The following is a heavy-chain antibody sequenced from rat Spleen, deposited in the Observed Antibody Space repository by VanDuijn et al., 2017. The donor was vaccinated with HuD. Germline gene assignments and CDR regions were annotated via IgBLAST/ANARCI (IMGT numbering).Heavy chain of an antibody. CDR3: AIRGRTY. J-gene: IGHJ2*01. Sequence: QVQLKESGPGLVQPSQTLSLTCTVSGFSLTSNSEHWVRQPPGKGLEWMGAMWNGGGADYDSAFKSRLSISRDTSKSQVFLKMSSLQTDDTAKYFCAIRGRTYWGQGVMVTVSS. CDR1: GFSLTSNS. V-gene: IGHV2-1*01. CDR2: MWNGGGA.